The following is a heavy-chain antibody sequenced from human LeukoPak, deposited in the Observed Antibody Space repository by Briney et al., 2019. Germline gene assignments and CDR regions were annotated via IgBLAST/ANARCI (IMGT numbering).Heavy chain of an antibody. J-gene: IGHJ4*02. CDR1: GYTFTCYY. Sequence: ASVKVSCKASGYTFTCYYMHWVRQAPGQGLEWMGWINPNSGGTNYAQKFQGRVTMTRDTSISTAYMELSRLRSDDTAVYYCASSFSRTYYYDSSGYHTLGYWGQGTLVTVSS. CDR2: INPNSGGT. V-gene: IGHV1-2*02. CDR3: ASSFSRTYYYDSSGYHTLGY. D-gene: IGHD3-22*01.